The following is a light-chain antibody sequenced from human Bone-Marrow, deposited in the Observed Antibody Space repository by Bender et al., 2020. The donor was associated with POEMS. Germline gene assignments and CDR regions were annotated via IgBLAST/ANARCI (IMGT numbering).Light chain of an antibody. CDR3: CSYAGSSVV. CDR1: TSDIGNYNY. J-gene: IGLJ2*01. Sequence: QSALTQPPSASGSPGQSVTISCTGTTSDIGNYNYVSWYQQLPGKAPKLIIYEVLKRPSGVPDRFSGSKSANTASLTISGLQAEDEADYHCCSYAGSSVVFGGGTKLTVL. CDR2: EVL. V-gene: IGLV2-8*01.